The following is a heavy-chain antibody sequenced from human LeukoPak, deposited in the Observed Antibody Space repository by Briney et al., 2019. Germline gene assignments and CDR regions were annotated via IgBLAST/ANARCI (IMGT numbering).Heavy chain of an antibody. J-gene: IGHJ4*02. V-gene: IGHV4-39*01. D-gene: IGHD3-9*01. CDR1: GGSISSSSYY. CDR3: ARRTILTGSDY. CDR2: IYYTGST. Sequence: SQTLSLTCTVSGGSISSSSYYWDWIRQPPGRGLEWIGSIYYTGSTYYNPSLKSRVTISVDTSKNQFSLKLSSVTAADTAVYYCARRTILTGSDYWGQGTLVTVSS.